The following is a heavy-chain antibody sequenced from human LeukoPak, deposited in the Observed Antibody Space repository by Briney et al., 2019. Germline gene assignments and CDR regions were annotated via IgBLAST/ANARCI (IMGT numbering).Heavy chain of an antibody. V-gene: IGHV4-59*01. J-gene: IGHJ4*02. CDR2: IYYSGST. D-gene: IGHD3-3*01. CDR1: SASISTYY. Sequence: SETLSLTCTVSSASISTYYWSWIRQPPGKGLEWIGYIYYSGSTNYNPSLKSRVTISVDTSKNQFSLKLSSVTAADTAVYYCASRSSIWSGYQDTLYYFDSWGQGTLVTVSS. CDR3: ASRSSIWSGYQDTLYYFDS.